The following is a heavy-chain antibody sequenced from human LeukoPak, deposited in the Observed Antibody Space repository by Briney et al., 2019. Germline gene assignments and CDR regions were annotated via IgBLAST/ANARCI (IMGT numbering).Heavy chain of an antibody. J-gene: IGHJ4*02. CDR2: IYSGGTT. V-gene: IGHV3-53*01. CDR1: GFTVSSNY. Sequence: GGSLRLSCAASGFTVSSNYMSWVRQAPGKGLEWVSVIYSGGTTYYADSVKGRITISRDNSKNTLYLQMNSLRAEDTAVYYCARAAGGHYYDSSGYLNYWGQGTLVTVSS. CDR3: ARAAGGHYYDSSGYLNY. D-gene: IGHD3-22*01.